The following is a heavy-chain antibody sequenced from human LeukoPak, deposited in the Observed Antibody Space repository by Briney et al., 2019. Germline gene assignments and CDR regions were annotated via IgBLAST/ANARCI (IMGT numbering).Heavy chain of an antibody. V-gene: IGHV3-48*03. J-gene: IGHJ6*02. CDR1: GFTFSSYE. D-gene: IGHD6-19*01. Sequence: GGLSLSCAASGFTFSSYEMNWVRQAPGKGLEWVSYISSSGSTIYYADSVKGRFTISRDNAKNSLYLQMNSLRAEDTAVYYCARVSSGWYLYYYYGMDVWGQGTTVTVSS. CDR3: ARVSSGWYLYYYYGMDV. CDR2: ISSSGSTI.